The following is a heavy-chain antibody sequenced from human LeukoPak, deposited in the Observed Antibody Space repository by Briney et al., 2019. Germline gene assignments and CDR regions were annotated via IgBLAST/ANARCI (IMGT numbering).Heavy chain of an antibody. D-gene: IGHD6-13*01. V-gene: IGHV4-4*07. CDR2: IYTSGST. Sequence: SETLSLTCTVSGGSIRSYYWSWLRQPAGKGLEWIGRIYTSGSTNYNPSLKSRVTMSVDTSKNQFSLKLSSVTAADTAVYYCARGFRIAAAGNKLDYWGQGTLVTVSS. J-gene: IGHJ4*02. CDR1: GGSIRSYY. CDR3: ARGFRIAAAGNKLDY.